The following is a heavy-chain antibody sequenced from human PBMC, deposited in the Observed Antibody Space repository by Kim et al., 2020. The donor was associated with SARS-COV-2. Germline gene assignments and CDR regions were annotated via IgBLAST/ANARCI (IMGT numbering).Heavy chain of an antibody. CDR3: ARRVYYGSGIYKNYFDP. J-gene: IGHJ5*02. CDR2: MYFSGNS. V-gene: IGHV4-39*01. Sequence: SETLSLTCAVSGDSISNFHYYWGWIRQPPGKGLEWIGSMYFSGNSNYNPSLKSRVTISVDTSQNQFSLNLNSATATDTAFYYCARRVYYGSGIYKNYFDP. CDR1: GDSISNFHYY. D-gene: IGHD3-10*01.